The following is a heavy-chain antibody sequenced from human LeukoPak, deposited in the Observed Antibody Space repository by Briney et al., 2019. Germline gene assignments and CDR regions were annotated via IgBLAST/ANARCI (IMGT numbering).Heavy chain of an antibody. CDR1: GFTVSSNY. V-gene: IGHV3-66*01. J-gene: IGHJ4*02. CDR2: IYSGGST. D-gene: IGHD3-22*01. CDR3: ARDVRRYYDSSGL. Sequence: PGGSLRLSCAASGFTVSSNYMSWVRQAPGKGLEWVSVIYSGGSTYYADSVKGRFTVSRDNSKNTLYLQMNSLRAEDTAVYYCARDVRRYYDSSGLWGQGTLVTVSS.